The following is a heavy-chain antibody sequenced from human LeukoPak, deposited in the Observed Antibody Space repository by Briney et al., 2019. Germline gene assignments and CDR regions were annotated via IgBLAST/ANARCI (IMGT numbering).Heavy chain of an antibody. D-gene: IGHD2-21*02. V-gene: IGHV3-21*01. CDR3: ARTVYCSGDCYYYYYGMDV. CDR1: GFTFSSYS. Sequence: PGGSLRLSCAASGFTFSSYSMNWVRQAPGKGLEWVSSISSSSSYIYYADSVKGRFTISRDNAKNSLYLQMNSLRAEDTAVYYCARTVYCSGDCYYYYYGMDVWGQGTTVTVSS. J-gene: IGHJ6*02. CDR2: ISSSSSYI.